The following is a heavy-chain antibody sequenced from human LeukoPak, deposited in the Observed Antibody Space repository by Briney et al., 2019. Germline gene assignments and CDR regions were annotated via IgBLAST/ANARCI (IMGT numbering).Heavy chain of an antibody. J-gene: IGHJ4*02. CDR3: ARDLLEWYFDY. Sequence: HPGGSLRLSCAASGLTVSSTYMSWVRQTPGKGLEWVSVIYSGGSTYCADSVKGRFTISRDNSKNTLYLQMNSLRAEDTAVYYCARDLLEWYFDYWGQGTLVTVSS. CDR2: IYSGGST. V-gene: IGHV3-66*01. CDR1: GLTVSSTY. D-gene: IGHD3-3*01.